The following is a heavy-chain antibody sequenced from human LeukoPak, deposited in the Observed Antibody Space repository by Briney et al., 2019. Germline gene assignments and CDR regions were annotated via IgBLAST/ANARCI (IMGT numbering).Heavy chain of an antibody. CDR2: IYTSGST. Sequence: SETLSLTCAVYGGSFSGYYWSWIRQPAGKGLEWIGRIYTSGSTNYNPSLKSRVTMSVDTSKNQFSLKLSSVTAADTAVYYCARDLGSRSDFDYWGQGTLVTVSS. V-gene: IGHV4-4*07. CDR3: ARDLGSRSDFDY. J-gene: IGHJ4*02. D-gene: IGHD2-2*01. CDR1: GGSFSGYY.